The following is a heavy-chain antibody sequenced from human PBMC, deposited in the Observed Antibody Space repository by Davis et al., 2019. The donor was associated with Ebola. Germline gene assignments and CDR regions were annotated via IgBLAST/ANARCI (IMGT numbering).Heavy chain of an antibody. D-gene: IGHD2-2*01. J-gene: IGHJ4*02. CDR1: GFTFSSCA. Sequence: PGGSLRLSCRASGFTFSSCAMNWVRQAPGKGLEWVSGIGSDSGTHYTDSVRGRFTVSRDDPKSTLYLQMNSLRAEDTAVYYCVQGTTSCHVWGQGTLVTVSS. V-gene: IGHV3-23*01. CDR2: IGSDSGT. CDR3: VQGTTSCHV.